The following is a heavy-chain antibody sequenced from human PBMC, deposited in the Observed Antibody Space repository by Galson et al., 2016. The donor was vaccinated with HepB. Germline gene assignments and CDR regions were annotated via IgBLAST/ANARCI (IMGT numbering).Heavy chain of an antibody. D-gene: IGHD6-19*01. CDR3: ARDPSSSSTGWYYFDS. J-gene: IGHJ4*02. Sequence: SLRLSCAASGFTFSSYWMSWVRQAPGKGLEWVATLNQDGSVRYYEDSVKGRFTISRDNAKNSLYLQMNSLRAEDAAVYYCARDPSSSSTGWYYFDSWGQGTLATVSS. CDR1: GFTFSSYW. CDR2: LNQDGSVR. V-gene: IGHV3-7*01.